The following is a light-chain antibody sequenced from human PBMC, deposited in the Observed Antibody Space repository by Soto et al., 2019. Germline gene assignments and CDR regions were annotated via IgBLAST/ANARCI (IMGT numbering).Light chain of an antibody. CDR3: QQYNSYSWT. CDR2: DAS. Sequence: DIQMTQSPSTLSASVGDRVTITCRASQSISSWLAWYQQKPGKAPKFLIFDASSLESGVPSRFSGSGSVTEFTLTISSLQPDDFATYHCQQYNSYSWTFGQGTKGDIK. CDR1: QSISSW. J-gene: IGKJ1*01. V-gene: IGKV1-5*01.